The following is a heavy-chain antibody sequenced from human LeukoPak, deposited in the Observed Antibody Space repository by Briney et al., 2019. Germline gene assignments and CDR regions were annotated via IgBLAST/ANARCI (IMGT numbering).Heavy chain of an antibody. CDR3: ARSDCYGGNCYTFRFDR. CDR1: GASISESY. V-gene: IGHV4-4*07. CDR2: LYPSVTT. J-gene: IGHJ5*02. Sequence: SETLSLTCTVPGASISESYWSWIRQPAGKGLEWIGHLYPSVTTSYNASLRSRVAMSVDTSRNEISLTLTSVTGADTAVYYCARSDCYGGNCYTFRFDRWGQGTEVVVSS. D-gene: IGHD2-15*01.